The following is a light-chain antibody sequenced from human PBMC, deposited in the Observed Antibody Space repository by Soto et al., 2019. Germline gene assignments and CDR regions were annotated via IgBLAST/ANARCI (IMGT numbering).Light chain of an antibody. CDR1: SSNIGSNY. CDR3: AAWDDSLSAVV. CDR2: RND. J-gene: IGLJ2*01. V-gene: IGLV1-47*01. Sequence: QLVLTQPPSASGTPGQRVTISCSGSSSNIGSNYVYWYQQFPGSAPKLLIYRNDQRPSGVPDRFSGSKSGTSASLAISGPRSEDEADYYCAAWDDSLSAVVFGGGTKVTV.